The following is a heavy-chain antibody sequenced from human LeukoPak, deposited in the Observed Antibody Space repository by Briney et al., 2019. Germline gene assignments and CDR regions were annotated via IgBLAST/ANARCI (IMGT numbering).Heavy chain of an antibody. D-gene: IGHD3-10*01. V-gene: IGHV4-59*08. J-gene: IGHJ4*02. CDR2: IYYSGSA. CDR3: ARLISGVGYFDY. Sequence: IGYIYYSGSATYNPSLKSRVTISVDTSKNQFSLKLSSVTAADTAVYYCARLISGVGYFDYWGQGILVTVSS.